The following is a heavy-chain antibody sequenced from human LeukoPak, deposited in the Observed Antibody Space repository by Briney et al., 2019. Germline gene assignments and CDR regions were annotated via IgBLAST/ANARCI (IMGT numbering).Heavy chain of an antibody. D-gene: IGHD6-13*01. J-gene: IGHJ3*02. Sequence: GGSLRLSCAASGFTVSSNYMSWVRQAPGKGLEWVSVIYSGGSTYYADSVKGRFTISRDNSKNTLYLQMNSLRAEDTAVYYCASPIRQQQLNAHAFDIWGQGTMVTVSS. CDR2: IYSGGST. V-gene: IGHV3-53*01. CDR1: GFTVSSNY. CDR3: ASPIRQQQLNAHAFDI.